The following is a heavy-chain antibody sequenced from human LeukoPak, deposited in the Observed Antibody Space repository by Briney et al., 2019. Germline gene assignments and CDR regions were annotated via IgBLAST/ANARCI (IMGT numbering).Heavy chain of an antibody. CDR1: GGSFSGYY. J-gene: IGHJ5*01. CDR3: ARWRYYYDSSGYGAYNWFDS. V-gene: IGHV4-34*01. Sequence: SETLSLTCAVYGGSFSGYYWNWIRQPPGKGLEWIGEINQTGSTNYNPSLKSRVTISIDTSKKQFSLKLSSVTAADTAVYYCARWRYYYDSSGYGAYNWFDSWGQGTLVTVSS. CDR2: INQTGST. D-gene: IGHD3-22*01.